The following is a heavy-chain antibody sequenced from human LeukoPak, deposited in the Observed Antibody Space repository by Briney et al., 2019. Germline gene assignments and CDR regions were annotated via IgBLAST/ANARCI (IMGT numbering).Heavy chain of an antibody. V-gene: IGHV4-59*01. Sequence: PSETLSLTCSVSGGSMSSYYWSWIRQPPGKGLEWIGYIYHSGSTAYNSSLKSRVTISEDTSKKQFSLKVSSVTAADTAVYYCAGGFRGASFDYWGQGTLVTVSS. D-gene: IGHD1-26*01. CDR2: IYHSGST. CDR3: AGGFRGASFDY. J-gene: IGHJ4*02. CDR1: GGSMSSYY.